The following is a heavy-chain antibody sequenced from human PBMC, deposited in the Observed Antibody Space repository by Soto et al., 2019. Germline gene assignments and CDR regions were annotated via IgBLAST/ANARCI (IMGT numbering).Heavy chain of an antibody. D-gene: IGHD6-13*01. CDR1: GFTFSSYA. J-gene: IGHJ4*02. CDR2: INNNGATT. Sequence: EVQLLESGGGLIQPGGSLRLSCTASGFTFSSYAMSWVRQAPGKGLEWVSTINNNGATTYYADSLKGRFSISRDNSRNTLFLQIDSLADEDTAIYYCARDRRSSSFFRGGDYWGQGTLVTVS. CDR3: ARDRRSSSFFRGGDY. V-gene: IGHV3-23*01.